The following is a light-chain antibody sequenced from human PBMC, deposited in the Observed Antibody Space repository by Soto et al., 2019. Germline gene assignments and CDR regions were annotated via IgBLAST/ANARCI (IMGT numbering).Light chain of an antibody. V-gene: IGLV2-8*01. J-gene: IGLJ3*02. CDR3: SSYTARVV. Sequence: QSALTQPPSASGSPGQSVTISCSGTSKDVGDNDHVSWYQQHPGKAPKLLISEVNKRPSGVPDRFSGSKSGNTASLTVSGLRAEDEADYYCSSYTARVVFGGGTKVTVL. CDR2: EVN. CDR1: SKDVGDNDH.